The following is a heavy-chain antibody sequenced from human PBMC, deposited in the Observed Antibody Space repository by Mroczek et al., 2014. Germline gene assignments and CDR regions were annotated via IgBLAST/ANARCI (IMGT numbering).Heavy chain of an antibody. V-gene: IGHV3-43*01. CDR3: AKNGEMGTVNSLDY. D-gene: IGHD5-24*01. J-gene: IGHJ4*02. Sequence: RLSSCSLWIHFSDYYMSWIRQASRKGRGVGFVLLVGSGDNTYYADSVKGRFTISRDNSKNSLYLQMNNLRTEDTALYYCAKNGEMGTVNSLDYWGQGTLVTVSS. CDR2: LVGSGDNT. CDR1: IHFSDYY.